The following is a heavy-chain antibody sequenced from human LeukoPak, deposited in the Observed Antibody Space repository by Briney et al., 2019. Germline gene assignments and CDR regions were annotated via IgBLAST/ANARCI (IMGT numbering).Heavy chain of an antibody. CDR2: ISGSGGST. J-gene: IGHJ6*03. CDR3: AKDEITVTRYYYYYMDV. D-gene: IGHD4-17*01. V-gene: IGHV3-23*01. CDR1: GFTFSSYA. Sequence: GGSLRLSCAASGFTFSSYAMSWVRQAPGEGLEWVSAISGSGGSTYYADSVKGRFTISRDNSKSTLYLQMNSLRAEDTAVYYCAKDEITVTRYYYYYMDVWGKGTTVTVSS.